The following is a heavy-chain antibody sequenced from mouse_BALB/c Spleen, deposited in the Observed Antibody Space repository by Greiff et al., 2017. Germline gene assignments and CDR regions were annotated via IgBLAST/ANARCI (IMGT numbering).Heavy chain of an antibody. CDR3: ASGTYDGYYQYYFDY. V-gene: IGHV3-6*02. CDR2: ISYDGSN. CDR1: GYSITSGYY. J-gene: IGHJ2*01. D-gene: IGHD2-3*01. Sequence: EVKLEESGPGLVKPSQSLSLTCSVTGYSITSGYYWNWIRQFPGNKLEWMGYISYDGSNNYNPSLKNRISITRDTSKNQFFLKLNSVTTEDTATYYCASGTYDGYYQYYFDYWGQGTTLTVAS.